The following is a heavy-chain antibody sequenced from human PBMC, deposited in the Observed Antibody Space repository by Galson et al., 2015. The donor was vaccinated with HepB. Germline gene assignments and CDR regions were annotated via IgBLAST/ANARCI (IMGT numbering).Heavy chain of an antibody. V-gene: IGHV3-30*09. CDR2: ISYDGSNK. CDR3: ATPGGFGIAVAVNF. Sequence: SLRLSCAASGFTFSSYAMHWVRQAPGKGLEWVAVISYDGSNKYYADSVKGRFAISRDNSKNTLYLQMNSLRAEDTAVYYCATPGGFGIAVAVNFWGQGTLVTVSS. J-gene: IGHJ4*02. CDR1: GFTFSSYA. D-gene: IGHD6-19*01.